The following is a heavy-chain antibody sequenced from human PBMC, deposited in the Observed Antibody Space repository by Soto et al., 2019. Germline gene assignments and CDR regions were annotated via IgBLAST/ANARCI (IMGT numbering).Heavy chain of an antibody. J-gene: IGHJ3*02. Sequence: SETLSITCTVSGGSISSGDYYWSWIRQPPGKGLEWIGYIYYRGTTYYNPSLKSRVSISVDTSKNHFSLKLSSVTAADTAVYYCARVVPVVFAIRRLAFDIWGQGTMVTVSS. V-gene: IGHV4-30-4*01. CDR3: ARVVPVVFAIRRLAFDI. CDR1: GGSISSGDYY. D-gene: IGHD2-21*01. CDR2: IYYRGTT.